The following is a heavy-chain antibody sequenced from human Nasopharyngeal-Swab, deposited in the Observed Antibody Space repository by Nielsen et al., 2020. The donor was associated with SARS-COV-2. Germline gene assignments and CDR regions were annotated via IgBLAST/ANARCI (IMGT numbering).Heavy chain of an antibody. J-gene: IGHJ5*02. V-gene: IGHV4-34*01. CDR3: AKGWGGVRGVIKYNNWFDP. D-gene: IGHD3-10*01. CDR2: INHSGST. Sequence: SETLSLTCAVYGGSFSGYYWSWIRQPPGKGLEWIGEINHSGSTNYNPSLKSRVTISVDTSKNQFSLKLSSVTAADTAVYYCAKGWGGVRGVIKYNNWFDPWGQGTLVTVSS. CDR1: GGSFSGYY.